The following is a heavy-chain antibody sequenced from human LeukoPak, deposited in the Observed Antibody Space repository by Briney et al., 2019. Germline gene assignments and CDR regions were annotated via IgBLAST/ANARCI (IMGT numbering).Heavy chain of an antibody. V-gene: IGHV3-23*01. D-gene: IGHD6-13*01. CDR3: AKALEAAGDS. Sequence: GGSLRLSCAASGFTFSSYTMSWVRRAPGKGLEWVSGIFGGGSPSYYADSVRGRFTVSRDNSKNIVYLEMSRLRVDDTAMYYCAKALEAAGDSWGQGTLVTVSS. CDR1: GFTFSSYT. J-gene: IGHJ5*01. CDR2: IFGGGSPS.